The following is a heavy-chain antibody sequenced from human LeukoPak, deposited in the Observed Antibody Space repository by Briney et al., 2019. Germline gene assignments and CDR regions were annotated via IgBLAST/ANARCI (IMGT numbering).Heavy chain of an antibody. J-gene: IGHJ6*03. Sequence: PGGSLRLSGAASGFTFSGSAMHWVRQASGKGLEWVGRIRSKANSYATAYAASVKGRFTISRDDSKNTAYLQMNSLKTEDTAVYYCTRLGGNSLKNYDFGYYYYMDVWGKGTTVTVSS. V-gene: IGHV3-73*01. CDR3: TRLGGNSLKNYDFGYYYYMDV. D-gene: IGHD3-3*01. CDR1: GFTFSGSA. CDR2: IRSKANSYAT.